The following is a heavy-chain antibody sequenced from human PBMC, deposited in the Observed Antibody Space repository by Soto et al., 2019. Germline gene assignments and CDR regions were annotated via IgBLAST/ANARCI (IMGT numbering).Heavy chain of an antibody. CDR3: ARHVHSSSHPWYFDL. CDR1: GYSFTSYW. J-gene: IGHJ2*01. CDR2: IDPSDSYT. D-gene: IGHD6-13*01. Sequence: PGESLKISCKGSGYSFTSYWISWVRQMPGKGLEWMGRIDPSDSYTNYSPSFQGHVTISADKSISTAYLQWSSLKASDTAMYYCARHVHSSSHPWYFDLWGRGTLVTVYS. V-gene: IGHV5-10-1*01.